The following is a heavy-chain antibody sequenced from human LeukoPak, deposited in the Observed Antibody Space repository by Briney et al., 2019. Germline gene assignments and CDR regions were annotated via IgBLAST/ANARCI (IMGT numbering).Heavy chain of an antibody. Sequence: SQTLSLTCTVSGGSISSGSYYWSWIRQPAGKGLEWIGRIYTSGSTNCNPSLKSRVTISVDTSKNQFSLKLSSVTAADTAVYYCARGHYHDSSGYYYDDDAFDIWGQGTMVTVSS. CDR3: ARGHYHDSSGYYYDDDAFDI. J-gene: IGHJ3*02. CDR1: GGSISSGSYY. D-gene: IGHD3-22*01. CDR2: IYTSGST. V-gene: IGHV4-61*02.